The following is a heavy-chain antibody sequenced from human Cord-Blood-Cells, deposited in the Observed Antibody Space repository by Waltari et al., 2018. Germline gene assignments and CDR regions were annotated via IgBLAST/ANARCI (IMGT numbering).Heavy chain of an antibody. D-gene: IGHD6-19*01. CDR1: GGSISSSRYY. J-gene: IGHJ3*02. Sequence: QLQLQESGPGLVKPSEPLSLTCTVSGGSISSSRYYWGWLRQPPGKGLEWIGSIYYSGSTYYNPSLKSRVTISVDTSKNQFSLKLSSVTAADTAVYYCARTLGWYDAFDIWGQGTMVTVSS. CDR3: ARTLGWYDAFDI. CDR2: IYYSGST. V-gene: IGHV4-39*01.